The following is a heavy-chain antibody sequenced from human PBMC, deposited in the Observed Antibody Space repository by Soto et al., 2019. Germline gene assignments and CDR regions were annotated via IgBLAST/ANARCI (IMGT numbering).Heavy chain of an antibody. CDR3: ASPPYYYDTSGYSY. CDR1: GFPFSSYS. J-gene: IGHJ4*02. D-gene: IGHD3-22*01. V-gene: IGHV3-48*02. Sequence: RLSCAAPGFPFSSYSLNWVPPAPGKGLEWVSYITSSGTTVYYADSVRGRFTISRDNAKNSLYLQMNSLRDDDTAVYYCASPPYYYDTSGYSYWGQGTLVTVSS. CDR2: ITSSGTTV.